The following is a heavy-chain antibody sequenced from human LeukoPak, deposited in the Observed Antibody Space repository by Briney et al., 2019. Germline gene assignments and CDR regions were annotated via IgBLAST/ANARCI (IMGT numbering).Heavy chain of an antibody. CDR3: ARVLVVPAAMRAYYFDY. V-gene: IGHV3-33*01. CDR2: IWYDGSNK. J-gene: IGHJ4*02. Sequence: PGGSLRLSCAASGFTFSSYGMHWVRQAPGKGLEWVAVIWYDGSNKYYADSVKGRFTISRDNSKNTLYLQMNSLRAEDTAVYYCARVLVVPAAMRAYYFDYWGQGTLVTVSS. CDR1: GFTFSSYG. D-gene: IGHD2-2*01.